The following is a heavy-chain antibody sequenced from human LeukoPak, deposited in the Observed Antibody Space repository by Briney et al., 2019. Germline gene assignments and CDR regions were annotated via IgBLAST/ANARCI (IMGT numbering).Heavy chain of an antibody. J-gene: IGHJ4*02. Sequence: ASVKVSCKASGYTFTSYGISWVRQAPGQGLEWMGWMSAYNGNTNYAQKLQGRVTMTTDTSTSTAYMELRSLRSDDTAVYYCAIGSVYIAAGTLFDYWGQGTLVTVSS. CDR2: MSAYNGNT. V-gene: IGHV1-18*01. CDR1: GYTFTSYG. D-gene: IGHD6-6*01. CDR3: AIGSVYIAAGTLFDY.